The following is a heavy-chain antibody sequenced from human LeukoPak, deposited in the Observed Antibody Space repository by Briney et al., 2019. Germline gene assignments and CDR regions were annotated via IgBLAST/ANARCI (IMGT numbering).Heavy chain of an antibody. V-gene: IGHV4-30-4*01. D-gene: IGHD2-15*01. J-gene: IGHJ4*02. CDR3: ARDGGMNCSGGSCYSLDY. CDR2: IYYSGST. Sequence: SETLSLTCTVSGGSISSGDYCWSWIRQPPGKGLEWIGYIYYSGSTYYNPSLKSRATISVDTSKNQFSLKLSSVTAADTAVYYCARDGGMNCSGGSCYSLDYWGQGTLVTVSS. CDR1: GGSISSGDYC.